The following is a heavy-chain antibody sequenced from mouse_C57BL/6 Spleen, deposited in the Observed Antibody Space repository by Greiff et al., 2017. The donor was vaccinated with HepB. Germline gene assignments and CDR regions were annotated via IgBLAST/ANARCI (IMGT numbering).Heavy chain of an antibody. J-gene: IGHJ2*01. Sequence: VQLQESGPELVKPGASVKISCKASGYAFSSSWMNWVKQRPGKGLEWIGRIYPGDGDTNYNGKFKGKATLTADKSSSTAYMQLSSLTSEDSAVYFCARGVDYGSRRGFDYWGQGTTLTVSA. CDR2: IYPGDGDT. V-gene: IGHV1-82*01. CDR3: ARGVDYGSRRGFDY. D-gene: IGHD1-1*01. CDR1: GYAFSSSW.